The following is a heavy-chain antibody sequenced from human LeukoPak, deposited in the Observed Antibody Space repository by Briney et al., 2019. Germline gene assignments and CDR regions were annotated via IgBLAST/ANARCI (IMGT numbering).Heavy chain of an antibody. CDR2: IYYSGST. V-gene: IGHV4-59*01. CDR3: ARDHSGYNYGFGY. D-gene: IGHD5-18*01. CDR1: GGSFSGYY. Sequence: PSETLSLTCAVYGGSFSGYYWSWIRQHPGKGLEWIGYIYYSGSTYYNPSLKSRVTISVDTSKNQFSLKLSSVTAADTAVYYCARDHSGYNYGFGYWGQGTLVTVSS. J-gene: IGHJ4*02.